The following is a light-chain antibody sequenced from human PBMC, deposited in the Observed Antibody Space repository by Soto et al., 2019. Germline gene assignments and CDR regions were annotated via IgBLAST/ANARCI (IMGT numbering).Light chain of an antibody. Sequence: GCRVTITCRASQSISGWLAWYQQKPGKAPKLLIYDVSSLESGVPSRFSGSGSGTEFTLAISSLQPDDFATYYCQQYNSYPWTFGQGTKVDSK. CDR2: DVS. J-gene: IGKJ1*01. CDR3: QQYNSYPWT. V-gene: IGKV1-5*01. CDR1: QSISGW.